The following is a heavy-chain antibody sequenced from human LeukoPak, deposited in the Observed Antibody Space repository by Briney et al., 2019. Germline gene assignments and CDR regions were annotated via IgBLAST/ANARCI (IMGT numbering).Heavy chain of an antibody. CDR2: ISISADST. D-gene: IGHD4-23*01. J-gene: IGHJ4*02. CDR1: GFNFSSYA. Sequence: AGGSLRLSCEASGFNFSSYAMSWVRQAPGKGLAWVSVISISADSTYYADSVKGRFTISRDNSKNTLYLQMNNLRAEDTAVYYCAKPLEKYTYGGNFDYWGQGILVTVSS. V-gene: IGHV3-23*01. CDR3: AKPLEKYTYGGNFDY.